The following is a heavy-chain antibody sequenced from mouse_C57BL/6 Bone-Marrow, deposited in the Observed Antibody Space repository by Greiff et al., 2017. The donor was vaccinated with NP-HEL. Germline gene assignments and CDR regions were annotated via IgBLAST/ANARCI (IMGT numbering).Heavy chain of an antibody. J-gene: IGHJ4*01. D-gene: IGHD2-4*01. CDR3: ANDYGYAMDD. CDR1: GYSITSGYY. CDR2: ISYDGSN. Sequence: EVKLQESGPGLVKPSQSLSLTCSVTGYSITSGYYWNWIRQFPGNKLEWMGYISYDGSNNYNPSLKNRISITRDTSKNQFFLKLNSVTTEDTATYYCANDYGYAMDDWGQGTSVTVSS. V-gene: IGHV3-6*01.